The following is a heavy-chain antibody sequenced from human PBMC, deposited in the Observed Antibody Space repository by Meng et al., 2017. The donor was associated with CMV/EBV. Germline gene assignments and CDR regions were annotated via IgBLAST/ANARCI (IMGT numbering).Heavy chain of an antibody. V-gene: IGHV3-74*01. Sequence: GESLKISCAASGFTFSSYWMHWVRPAPGKGPVWVSRINSDGSSTSYADSVKGRFTISRDNAKNTLYLQMNSLRAEDTAVYYCARDLPLDGMDVWGQGTTVTVSS. CDR1: GFTFSSYW. CDR2: INSDGSST. J-gene: IGHJ6*02. CDR3: ARDLPLDGMDV.